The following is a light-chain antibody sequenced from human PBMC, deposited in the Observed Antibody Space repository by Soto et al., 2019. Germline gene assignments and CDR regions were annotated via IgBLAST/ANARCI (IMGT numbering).Light chain of an antibody. CDR1: HSLSSW. CDR2: DAS. J-gene: IGKJ1*01. CDR3: QQYNIYPWT. V-gene: IGKV1-5*01. Sequence: DIQMTQSPSTLSASVGDRVTITCRASHSLSSWLAWYQQKPGKAPKLLIYDASSLESGVQSRFSGSEPITVFTLSISSLQHDYFATYYCQQYNIYPWTVGQGTKVEIK.